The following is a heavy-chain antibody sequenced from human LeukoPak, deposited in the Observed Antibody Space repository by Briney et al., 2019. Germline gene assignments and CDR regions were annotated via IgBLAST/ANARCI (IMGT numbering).Heavy chain of an antibody. J-gene: IGHJ6*03. V-gene: IGHV1-2*02. CDR3: ARDPSWELPFYYYYMDV. CDR1: GYTFTVYY. Sequence: AASVKVSCKASGYTFTVYYMHWVRQAPGQGLEWMGWINPNSGGTNYAQNFQGRVTMTRDTSISTVYMELSRLRSDDTAVYYCARDPSWELPFYYYYMDVWGKGTTVTISS. D-gene: IGHD1-26*01. CDR2: INPNSGGT.